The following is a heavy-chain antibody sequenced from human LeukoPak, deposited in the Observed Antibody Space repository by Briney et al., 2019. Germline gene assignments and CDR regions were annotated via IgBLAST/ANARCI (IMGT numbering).Heavy chain of an antibody. J-gene: IGHJ6*02. V-gene: IGHV3-53*01. CDR2: IYSGGST. CDR1: GFTVSSNY. CDR3: ARDRVLGYTKYGMDV. Sequence: GGSLRLSCAASGFTVSSNYMSWVRQAPGKGLEWASVIYSGGSTYYADSVRGRFTISRDNSKNTLYLQMNSLRAEDTAVYYCARDRVLGYTKYGMDVWGQGTTVTVSS. D-gene: IGHD5-24*01.